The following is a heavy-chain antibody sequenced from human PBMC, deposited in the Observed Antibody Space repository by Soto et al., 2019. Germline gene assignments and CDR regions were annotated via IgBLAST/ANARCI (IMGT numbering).Heavy chain of an antibody. V-gene: IGHV4-30-4*01. CDR2: IYYSGST. J-gene: IGHJ6*02. D-gene: IGHD2-2*01. Sequence: TLSLTCTVSGGSISSGDYYWSWIRQPPGKGLEWIGYIYYSGSTYYNPSLKSRVTISVDTSKNQLSLKLSSVTAADTAVYYFSRLKYQLPSGYYYYYYGMDVWGQGTTVTVSS. CDR3: SRLKYQLPSGYYYYYYGMDV. CDR1: GGSISSGDYY.